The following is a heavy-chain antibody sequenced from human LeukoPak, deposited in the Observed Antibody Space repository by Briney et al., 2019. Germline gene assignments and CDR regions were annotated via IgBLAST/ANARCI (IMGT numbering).Heavy chain of an antibody. Sequence: GASVKVSCKASGYTFTSYYMHWVRQAPGKGLEWMGGFDPEDGETIYAQKFQGRVTMTEDTSTDTAYMELSSLRSEDTAVYYCATDLGATFEVYWGQGTLVTVSS. CDR3: ATDLGATFEVY. CDR2: FDPEDGET. D-gene: IGHD1-26*01. CDR1: GYTFTSYY. J-gene: IGHJ4*02. V-gene: IGHV1-24*01.